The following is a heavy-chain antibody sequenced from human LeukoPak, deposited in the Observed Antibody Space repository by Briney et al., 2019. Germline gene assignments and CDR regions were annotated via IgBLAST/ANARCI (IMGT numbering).Heavy chain of an antibody. CDR1: GGSISSYY. J-gene: IGHJ4*02. V-gene: IGHV4-59*08. CDR2: IYYSGST. CDR3: ARSRSGLDY. Sequence: SETLSLTCTGSGGSISSYYWSWIRQPPGKGLEWIGYIYYSGSTNYNPSLKSRVTISVDTSKNQFSLKLSSVTAADTAVYYCARSRSGLDYWGQGTLVTVSS.